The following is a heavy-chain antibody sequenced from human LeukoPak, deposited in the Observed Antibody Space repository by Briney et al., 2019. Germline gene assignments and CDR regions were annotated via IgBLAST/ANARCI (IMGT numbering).Heavy chain of an antibody. CDR1: GFTVSGNY. CDR2: IYSGGST. CDR3: AREALAVAGTDY. D-gene: IGHD6-19*01. J-gene: IGHJ4*02. Sequence: GGSLRLSCAASGFTVSGNYMSWVRQAPGKGLEWVSIIYSGGSTYYADSAKGRFTISRDNSKNTLYLQMNSLRAEDTAVYYCAREALAVAGTDYWGQGTLVTVSA. V-gene: IGHV3-53*01.